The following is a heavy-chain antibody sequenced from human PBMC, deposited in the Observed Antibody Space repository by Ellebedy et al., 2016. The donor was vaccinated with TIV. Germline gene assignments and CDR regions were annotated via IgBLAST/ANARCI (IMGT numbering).Heavy chain of an antibody. CDR3: ARDVVSAY. CDR2: ISSSDTYT. V-gene: IGHV3-11*06. J-gene: IGHJ4*02. D-gene: IGHD4-23*01. Sequence: GESLKISCAASGFTFIDYYMSWIRQAPGKGLELVSYISSSDTYTYYADSVKGRFTISRDSAKNSLNLQMNSLRAEDTAVYYCARDVVSAYWGQGTLVTVSS. CDR1: GFTFIDYY.